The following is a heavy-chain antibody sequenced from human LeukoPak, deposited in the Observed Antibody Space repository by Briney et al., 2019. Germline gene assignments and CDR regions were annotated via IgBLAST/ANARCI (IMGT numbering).Heavy chain of an antibody. CDR1: GYTFTGYY. CDR2: INPNSGGT. Sequence: GASVKVSCKASGYTFTGYYMHWVRQAPGQGLEWMGWINPNSGGTNYAQKFQGRVTMTRDTSISTAYMELSRLRSDDTAVYYCARNGYSGYFYYYYYMDVWGKGTTVTVSS. J-gene: IGHJ6*03. D-gene: IGHD5-12*01. V-gene: IGHV1-2*02. CDR3: ARNGYSGYFYYYYYMDV.